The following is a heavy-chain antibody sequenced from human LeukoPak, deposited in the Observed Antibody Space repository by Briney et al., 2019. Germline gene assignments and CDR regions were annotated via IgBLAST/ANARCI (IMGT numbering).Heavy chain of an antibody. CDR2: ISYDGSNK. CDR1: GFTFSSSE. CDR3: ARGSRQYYYYYYMDV. V-gene: IGHV3-30*03. J-gene: IGHJ6*03. Sequence: GGSLRLSCAASGFTFSSSEMNWVRQAPGKGLEWVAVISYDGSNKYYADSVKGRFTISRDNSKNTLYLQMNSLRAEDTAVYYCARGSRQYYYYYYMDVWGKGTTVTVSS.